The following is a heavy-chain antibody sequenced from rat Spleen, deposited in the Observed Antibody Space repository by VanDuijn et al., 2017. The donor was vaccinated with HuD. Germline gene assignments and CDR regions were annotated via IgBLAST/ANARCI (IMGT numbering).Heavy chain of an antibody. Sequence: EVQLVESDGGLVQPGRSLKLSCAASGFTFSDYYMAWVRQAPKKGLEWVATISYDGSSTYYRDSVKGRFTVSRDNAKSTLYLQMDSLRSEDTATYYCARHEDYGGYSRDYFGYWGQGVMVTVSS. CDR3: ARHEDYGGYSRDYFGY. CDR1: GFTFSDYY. CDR2: ISYDGSST. D-gene: IGHD1-11*01. V-gene: IGHV5-7*01. J-gene: IGHJ2*01.